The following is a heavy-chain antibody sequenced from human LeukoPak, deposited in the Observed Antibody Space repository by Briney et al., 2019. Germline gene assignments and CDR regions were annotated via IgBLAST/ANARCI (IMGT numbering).Heavy chain of an antibody. CDR2: IYTSGST. CDR1: GGSISSGSYY. D-gene: IGHD5-18*01. J-gene: IGHJ4*02. V-gene: IGHV4-61*02. CDR3: ARERTDTSMDY. Sequence: PSQTLSLTCTVSGGSISSGSYYRTWIRQPAGKGLEWIGRIYTSGSTNHNPSLKSRVTISLDTSKNQFSLKLISVTAADTAVYFCARERTDTSMDYWGQGTLVTVSS.